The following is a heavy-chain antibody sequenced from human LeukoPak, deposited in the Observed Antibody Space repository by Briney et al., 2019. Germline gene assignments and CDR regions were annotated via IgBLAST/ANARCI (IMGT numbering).Heavy chain of an antibody. D-gene: IGHD5-24*01. J-gene: IGHJ4*02. Sequence: SGGSLRLSCAASGFTFSSYSMTWVRQAPGKGLEGVSSISSSSSYIYYADSVKGRFTISRDNAKNSLYLQMHSLRAEDTAVYYCARGSRDGYNQVFDWGQGTLVTVSS. CDR2: ISSSSSYI. CDR1: GFTFSSYS. CDR3: ARGSRDGYNQVFD. V-gene: IGHV3-21*01.